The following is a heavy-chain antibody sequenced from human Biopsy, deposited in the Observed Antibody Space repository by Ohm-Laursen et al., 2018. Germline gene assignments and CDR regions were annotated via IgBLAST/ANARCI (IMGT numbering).Heavy chain of an antibody. CDR2: ISPSGGST. CDR1: GFTFSSYD. D-gene: IGHD1-26*01. V-gene: IGHV1-46*01. J-gene: IGHJ6*02. Sequence: ASVKVSCKASGFTFSSYDMHWVRQAPGQGLEWMGIISPSGGSTKDTQKFQDRLTMTRDTSTSTVHMELKSLKSDDTAGYYCAIFEGYSDDNLDYEHYGTDVGGQGTTVTVSS. CDR3: AIFEGYSDDNLDYEHYGTDV.